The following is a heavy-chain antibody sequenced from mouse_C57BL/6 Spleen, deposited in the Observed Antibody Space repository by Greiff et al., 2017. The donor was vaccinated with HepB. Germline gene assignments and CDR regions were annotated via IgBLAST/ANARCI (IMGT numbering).Heavy chain of an antibody. CDR2: INSDGGST. J-gene: IGHJ4*01. CDR1: EYEFPSHD. CDR3: ARDYYGSSSYYAMDY. Sequence: EVHLVESGGGLVQPGESLKLSCESNEYEFPSHDMSWVRKTPEKRLELVAAINSDGGSTYYPDTMERRFIISRDNTKKTLYLQMSSLRSEDTALYYCARDYYGSSSYYAMDYWGQGTSVTVSS. V-gene: IGHV5-2*01. D-gene: IGHD1-1*01.